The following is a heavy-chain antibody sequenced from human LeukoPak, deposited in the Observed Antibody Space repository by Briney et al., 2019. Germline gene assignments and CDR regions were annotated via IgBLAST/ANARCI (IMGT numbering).Heavy chain of an antibody. D-gene: IGHD3/OR15-3a*01. J-gene: IGHJ4*02. V-gene: IGHV4-61*02. Sequence: PSETLSLTCTVSGGSITSGDSYWSWLRQPAGKSLEWFGRISPGGSASYNPSLKSRVIISIDTSKSQFSLKLTSVTAADTAVYYCARDPRTVAYYFDFWGQGRLVTVSS. CDR2: ISPGGSA. CDR3: ARDPRTVAYYFDF. CDR1: GGSITSGDSY.